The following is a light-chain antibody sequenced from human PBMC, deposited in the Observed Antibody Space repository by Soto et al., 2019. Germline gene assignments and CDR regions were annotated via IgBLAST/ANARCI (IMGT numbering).Light chain of an antibody. Sequence: QSVLIQPPSVSGSPGQSVTISCTGTSSDVGSYDYVSWYQQHPGTVPKPMIYNVNTQPSGVPDRFSGSKSGNTASLTISGLQPEDEADYYCNSYTSTTPYVFGTGTKLTVL. CDR1: SSDVGSYDY. CDR2: NVN. CDR3: NSYTSTTPYV. V-gene: IGLV2-18*02. J-gene: IGLJ1*01.